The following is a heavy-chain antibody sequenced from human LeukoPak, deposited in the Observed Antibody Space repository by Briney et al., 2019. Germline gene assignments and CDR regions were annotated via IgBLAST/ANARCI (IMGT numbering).Heavy chain of an antibody. J-gene: IGHJ4*02. CDR1: GASISSTRYY. D-gene: IGHD3-3*01. Sequence: SETLSLTCTVSGASISSTRYYWGWIRQPPGKGLEWVGSIFYSGSTYDNPTLRGRVSMSIDTSKNQFSLRLYSVTDADSAVYYCAKHGRDYHFWSASSNGGQGTRVTVAT. CDR3: AKHGRDYHFWSASSN. V-gene: IGHV4-39*01. CDR2: IFYSGST.